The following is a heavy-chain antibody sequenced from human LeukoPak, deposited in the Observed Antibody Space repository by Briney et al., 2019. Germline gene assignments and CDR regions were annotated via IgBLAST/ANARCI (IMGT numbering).Heavy chain of an antibody. Sequence: ASVKVSCKASGYTFTGYYMHWVRQAPGQGLEWMGWINPNSGGTSYAQKFQGRVTMTRDTSISTAYMELSRLRSDDTAVYYCARHNEDRGAYAFDIWGQGTMVTVSS. CDR3: ARHNEDRGAYAFDI. CDR2: INPNSGGT. CDR1: GYTFTGYY. V-gene: IGHV1-2*02. J-gene: IGHJ3*02. D-gene: IGHD1-1*01.